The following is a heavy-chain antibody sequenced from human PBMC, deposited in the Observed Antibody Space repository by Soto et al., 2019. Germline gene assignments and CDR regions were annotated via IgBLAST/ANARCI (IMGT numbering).Heavy chain of an antibody. D-gene: IGHD3-16*01. CDR2: IYYSGST. CDR3: ARDRRMGWFDP. Sequence: SETLSLTCTVYGGSISSYHWSWIRQPPGKGLEWIGYIYYSGSTNYNPSLKSRVTISVDTSKNQFSLKLSSVTAADTAVYYCARDRRMGWFDPWGQGTLVTVSS. J-gene: IGHJ5*02. CDR1: GGSISSYH. V-gene: IGHV4-59*01.